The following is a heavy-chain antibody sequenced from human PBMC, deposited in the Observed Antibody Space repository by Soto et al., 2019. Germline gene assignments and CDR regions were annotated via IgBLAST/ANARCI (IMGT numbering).Heavy chain of an antibody. Sequence: EVQLLESGGGLVQPGGSLRLSCAASGFTFSSYAMSWVRQASGKGLEWVSTISNSGGSTYYADSVKGRFTISRDNSKNTLHLQMNSRRAEDTAAYYCATSYGDYVPVYWGQGTLVTVSS. CDR2: ISNSGGST. D-gene: IGHD4-17*01. J-gene: IGHJ4*02. CDR1: GFTFSSYA. V-gene: IGHV3-23*01. CDR3: ATSYGDYVPVY.